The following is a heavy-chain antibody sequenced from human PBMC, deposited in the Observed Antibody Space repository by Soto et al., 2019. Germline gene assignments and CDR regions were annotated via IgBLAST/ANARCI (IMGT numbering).Heavy chain of an antibody. Sequence: GESLKISCQGSGYSFTSYRIGWVRQMPGKGLEWMGIIYPGDSDTRYSPSFQGQVTISVDKSISTAYLQWSSLKASDTAMYYCAAATIAVTFAIWGQGTMVTFS. D-gene: IGHD1-1*01. V-gene: IGHV5-51*01. CDR3: AAATIAVTFAI. CDR2: IYPGDSDT. CDR1: GYSFTSYR. J-gene: IGHJ3*02.